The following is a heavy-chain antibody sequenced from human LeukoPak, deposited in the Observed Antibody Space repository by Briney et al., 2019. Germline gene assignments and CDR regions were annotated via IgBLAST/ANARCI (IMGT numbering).Heavy chain of an antibody. CDR2: ISTSTTTI. CDR1: GFTFSSYS. J-gene: IGHJ3*02. D-gene: IGHD5-18*01. CDR3: ARARSSYGYGDAFDI. Sequence: GGSLRLSCEASGFTFSSYSMNWVRQAPGKGLEWISYISTSTTTIYYANSVKGRFTISRDNAKKSLYLQMNSLRAEDTAVYYCARARSSYGYGDAFDIWGQGTMVTVSS. V-gene: IGHV3-48*01.